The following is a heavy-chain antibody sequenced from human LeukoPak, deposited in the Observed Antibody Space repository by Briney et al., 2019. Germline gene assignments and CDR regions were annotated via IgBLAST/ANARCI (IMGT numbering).Heavy chain of an antibody. CDR2: IRYDGSNK. Sequence: GGSLRLSCAASGFTFSSYGMHWVRQAPGEGLEWVAFIRYDGSNKYYADSVKGRFTISRDNSKNTLYLQMNSLRAEDTAVYYCATPYGGLYYFDYWGQGTLVTVSS. J-gene: IGHJ4*02. CDR1: GFTFSSYG. V-gene: IGHV3-30*02. D-gene: IGHD4-23*01. CDR3: ATPYGGLYYFDY.